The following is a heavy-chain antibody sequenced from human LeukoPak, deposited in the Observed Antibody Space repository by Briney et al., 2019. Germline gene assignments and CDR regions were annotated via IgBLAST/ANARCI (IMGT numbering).Heavy chain of an antibody. CDR3: GRDWSFGSGNWFDP. CDR2: ISAYNGNT. V-gene: IGHV1-18*01. Sequence: ASVKLSCKASGYTFTSYAISWVRQAPGQGLEWMGWISAYNGNTNYAQKLQGRVTMTTDTSTSTAYMELRSLRSDDAAVYYCGRDWSFGSGNWFDPWGQGTLVTVSS. J-gene: IGHJ5*02. D-gene: IGHD3-10*01. CDR1: GYTFTSYA.